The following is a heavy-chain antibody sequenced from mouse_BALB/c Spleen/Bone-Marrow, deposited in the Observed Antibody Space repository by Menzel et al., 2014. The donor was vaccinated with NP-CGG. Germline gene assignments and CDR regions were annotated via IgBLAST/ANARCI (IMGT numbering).Heavy chain of an antibody. CDR2: IDPANGNT. J-gene: IGHJ3*01. D-gene: IGHD2-14*01. V-gene: IGHV14-3*02. Sequence: VQLQQPGAELVKPGASVKSSCTASGFNIKDTYMHRVKQRPEQGLEWIGRIDPANGNTKYDPKFQGKATITADTSSNTAYLQLSSLTSEDTAVYYCARGYDEGFAYWGQGALVTVSA. CDR3: ARGYDEGFAY. CDR1: GFNIKDTY.